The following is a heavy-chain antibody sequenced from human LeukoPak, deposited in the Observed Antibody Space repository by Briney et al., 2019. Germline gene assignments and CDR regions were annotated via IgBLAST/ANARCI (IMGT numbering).Heavy chain of an antibody. V-gene: IGHV3-33*01. D-gene: IGHD5-12*01. CDR2: IWYDGGNK. CDR3: AREYNWYFDL. CDR1: GFTFSSYG. Sequence: GGSLRLSCAASGFTFSSYGMHWVRQAPGKGLEWVAVIWYDGGNKYYADSVKGRFTISRDNSKNTLYLQMNSLRAEDTAVYYCAREYNWYFDLWDRGTLVTVSS. J-gene: IGHJ2*01.